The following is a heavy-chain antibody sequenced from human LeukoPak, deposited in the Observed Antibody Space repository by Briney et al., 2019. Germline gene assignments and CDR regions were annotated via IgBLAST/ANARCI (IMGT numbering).Heavy chain of an antibody. J-gene: IGHJ6*02. V-gene: IGHV3-23*01. CDR1: GFTFSNYG. CDR2: IRSAVDTT. D-gene: IGHD3-16*01. Sequence: GGSLRLSCAASGFTFSNYGVSWVRQAPGKGLEWVSGIRSAVDTTHYADSVKGRFIISRDNSKNTLSLQLNSLRPEDTAMYYCARVRGGRSWYYYGMDVWGRGTTVTVSS. CDR3: ARVRGGRSWYYYGMDV.